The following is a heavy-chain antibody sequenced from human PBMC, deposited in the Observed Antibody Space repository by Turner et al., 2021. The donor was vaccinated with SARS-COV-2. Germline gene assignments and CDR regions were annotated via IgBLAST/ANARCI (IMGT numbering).Heavy chain of an antibody. CDR3: VTVVGDI. J-gene: IGHJ4*02. V-gene: IGHV1-46*02. CDR2: IHPSDGRK. CDR1: GYSFNSYY. Sequence: QVQLVQSGTELKKPGASVNVSCKASGYSFNSYYIHWVRQAPGQGLEWIGVIHPSDGRKTYREKFQDRVTFTTDTSTTTTYLELSSLRPEDTAVYYCVTVVGDIWGQGTLVTVSS. D-gene: IGHD3-9*01.